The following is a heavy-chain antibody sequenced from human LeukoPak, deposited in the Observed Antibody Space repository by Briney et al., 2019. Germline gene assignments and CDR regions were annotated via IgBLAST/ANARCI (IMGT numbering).Heavy chain of an antibody. Sequence: GASVKVSCKASGYTFTGYYMHWVRQAPGQGLEWMGRINPNSGGTNYAQKFQGRVTMTRDTSISTAYMELSRLRSEDTAVYYCARERHDSSGYYAWFDPWGQGTLVTVSS. V-gene: IGHV1-2*06. D-gene: IGHD3-22*01. CDR3: ARERHDSSGYYAWFDP. CDR2: INPNSGGT. J-gene: IGHJ5*02. CDR1: GYTFTGYY.